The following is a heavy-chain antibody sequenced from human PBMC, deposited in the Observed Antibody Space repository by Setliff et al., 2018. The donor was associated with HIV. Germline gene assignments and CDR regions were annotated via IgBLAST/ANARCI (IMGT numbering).Heavy chain of an antibody. V-gene: IGHV3-21*06. Sequence: GGSLRLSCAASGFTFSNYNMNWVRQAPGKGLEWVSSVSSDGRYIYYADSVRGRFTISRDDAKSSLYLQMYSLRAEDTAIYYCARDRASSAYYSHFDYWGQGNMVTVSS. CDR1: GFTFSNYN. J-gene: IGHJ4*02. CDR2: VSSDGRYI. D-gene: IGHD3-22*01. CDR3: ARDRASSAYYSHFDY.